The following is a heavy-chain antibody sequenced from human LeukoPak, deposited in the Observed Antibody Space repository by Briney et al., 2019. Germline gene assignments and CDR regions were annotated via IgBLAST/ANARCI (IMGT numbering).Heavy chain of an antibody. J-gene: IGHJ4*02. CDR2: IYTSGST. D-gene: IGHD2-2*01. V-gene: IGHV4-61*02. Sequence: SETLSLTCTVSGGSISSGSYYWSWIRQPAGKGLEWIGRIYTSGSTNYNPSLKSRVTISVDTSKNQFSLKLSSVTAADTAVYYCAREDIVVVPAANPFDYWGQGTLVTVPS. CDR3: AREDIVVVPAANPFDY. CDR1: GGSISSGSYY.